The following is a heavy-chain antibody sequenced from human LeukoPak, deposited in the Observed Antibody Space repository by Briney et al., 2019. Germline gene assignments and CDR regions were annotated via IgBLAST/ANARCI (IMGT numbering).Heavy chain of an antibody. Sequence: PGGSLRLSCAASGFTFSSYGMHWVRQAPGKGLEWVAVISYDGSNKYYADSVKGRFTISRDNSKNTLYLQMNSLRAEDTAVYYCAKRVVISATYPWYFQSWGQGTRVTVSA. CDR3: AKRVVISATYPWYFQS. J-gene: IGHJ5*02. CDR1: GFTFSSYG. V-gene: IGHV3-30*18. D-gene: IGHD2-15*01. CDR2: ISYDGSNK.